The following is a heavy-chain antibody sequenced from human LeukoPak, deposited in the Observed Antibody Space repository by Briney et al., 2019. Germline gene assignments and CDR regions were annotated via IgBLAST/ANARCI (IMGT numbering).Heavy chain of an antibody. Sequence: PSETLSLTCTVSGGSISSYYWSWIRHPAGKGLEWIGRIYTSGSTNYNPSLKSPVTMSVDTSKNQFSLKLSSETAADTAVYYCARLKALGVFDYWGQGTLVTVSS. D-gene: IGHD3-16*02. J-gene: IGHJ4*02. CDR3: ARLKALGVFDY. CDR1: GGSISSYY. V-gene: IGHV4-4*07. CDR2: IYTSGST.